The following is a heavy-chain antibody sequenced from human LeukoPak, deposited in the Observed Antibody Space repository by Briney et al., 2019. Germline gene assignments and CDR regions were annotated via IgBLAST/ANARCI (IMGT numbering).Heavy chain of an antibody. J-gene: IGHJ4*02. CDR3: ARVAGAPGGYFDY. CDR1: GGTSSSYA. Sequence: SVKVSCKASGGTSSSYAISWVRQAPGQGLEWMGRIIPIFGTANYAQKFQGRVTITTDESTSTAYMELSSLRSEDTAVYYCARVAGAPGGYFDYWGQGTLVTVSS. V-gene: IGHV1-69*05. D-gene: IGHD2-8*02. CDR2: IIPIFGTA.